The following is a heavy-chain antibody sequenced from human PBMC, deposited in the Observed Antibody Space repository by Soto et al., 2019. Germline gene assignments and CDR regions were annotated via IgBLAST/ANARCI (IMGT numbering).Heavy chain of an antibody. CDR2: IKQDGSEK. Sequence: GGSLRLSCAASGFTFSSYWMSWVRQAPGKGLEWVANIKQDGSEKYYVDSVKGRFTISRDNAKNSLYLQMNSLRAEDTAAYYCARDEIPYYYDSSGYYYGYWGQGTLVTVSS. V-gene: IGHV3-7*04. CDR3: ARDEIPYYYDSSGYYYGY. J-gene: IGHJ4*02. D-gene: IGHD3-22*01. CDR1: GFTFSSYW.